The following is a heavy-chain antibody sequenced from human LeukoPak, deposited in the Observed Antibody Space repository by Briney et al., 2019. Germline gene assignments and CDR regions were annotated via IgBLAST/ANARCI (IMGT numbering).Heavy chain of an antibody. D-gene: IGHD1-26*01. Sequence: PGGSLRLSCAASGFTFSSYGMHWVRQAPGKGLEWVAFIRYDGSNKYYADSVKGRFTISRDNSKNTLYLQMNSLRAEDTAVYYCAKGWDSTPFSAFDIWGQGTMVTVSS. CDR2: IRYDGSNK. V-gene: IGHV3-30*02. CDR3: AKGWDSTPFSAFDI. CDR1: GFTFSSYG. J-gene: IGHJ3*02.